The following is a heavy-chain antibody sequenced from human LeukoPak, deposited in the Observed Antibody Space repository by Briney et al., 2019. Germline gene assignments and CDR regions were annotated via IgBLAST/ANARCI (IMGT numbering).Heavy chain of an antibody. Sequence: SVTVSCKASGGTFSSYAISWVRRAPGQGLEWMGGIIPIFGTANYAQKFQGRVTITADESTSTAYMELSSLRSEDTAVYYCARDRGSGWQLDYWGQGTLVTVSS. V-gene: IGHV1-69*13. CDR3: ARDRGSGWQLDY. D-gene: IGHD6-19*01. CDR2: IIPIFGTA. CDR1: GGTFSSYA. J-gene: IGHJ4*02.